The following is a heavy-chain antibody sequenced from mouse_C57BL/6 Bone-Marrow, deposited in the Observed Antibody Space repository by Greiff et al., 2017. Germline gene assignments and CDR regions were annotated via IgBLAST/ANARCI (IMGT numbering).Heavy chain of an antibody. V-gene: IGHV5-9*01. CDR1: GFTFSSYT. Sequence: EVQLVESGGGLVKPGGSLKLSCAASGFTFSSYTMSWVRQTPEKRLAWVATISGGGGNTYYPDSVKGRFTISRDNAKNTLYLQMSSLRSEDTALYYCARRDYYGSSDYAMDYWGQGTSVTVSS. CDR3: ARRDYYGSSDYAMDY. D-gene: IGHD1-1*01. J-gene: IGHJ4*01. CDR2: ISGGGGNT.